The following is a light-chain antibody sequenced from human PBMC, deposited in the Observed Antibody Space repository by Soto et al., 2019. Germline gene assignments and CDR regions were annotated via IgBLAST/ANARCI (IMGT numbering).Light chain of an antibody. CDR1: QTVSSY. CDR2: YGS. Sequence: VLTQSPATLSLSPGGRATLSCRASQTVSSYLAWYQQKPGQAPRLLIYYGSNRATGIPARFSGSGSGTDYTLTISNLEPEDFAVYYCQHRSTWPFLTVGGGTKVEI. CDR3: QHRSTWPFLT. J-gene: IGKJ4*01. V-gene: IGKV3-11*01.